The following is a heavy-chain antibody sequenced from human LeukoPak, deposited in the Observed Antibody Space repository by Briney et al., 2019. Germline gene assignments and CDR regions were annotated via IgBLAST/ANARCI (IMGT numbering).Heavy chain of an antibody. D-gene: IGHD6-13*01. J-gene: IGHJ4*02. CDR3: ARETAAGTFGY. CDR1: GGAFSSYA. Sequence: SVKVSCKASGGAFSSYATSWVRQAPGQGLEWMGGIIPIFGTANYAQKFQGRVTITADESTSTAYMELSSLRSEDTAVYYCARETAAGTFGYRGQGTLVTVSS. V-gene: IGHV1-69*01. CDR2: IIPIFGTA.